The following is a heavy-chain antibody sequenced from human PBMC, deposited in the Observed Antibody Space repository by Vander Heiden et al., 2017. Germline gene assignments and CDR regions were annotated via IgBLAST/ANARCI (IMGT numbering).Heavy chain of an antibody. D-gene: IGHD6-6*01. Sequence: EVQLVESGGGVVQRGGSLKLPCGAAGFTFSASAMHWVAQASGKGLEWVGRIRRKAHGYATAYAASVKGRFTISRDDSKNTAYLQMNSLKTEDTAVYYCTGSSSSGVDYWGQGTLVTVSS. CDR2: IRRKAHGYAT. CDR1: GFTFSASA. CDR3: TGSSSSGVDY. J-gene: IGHJ4*02. V-gene: IGHV3-73*01.